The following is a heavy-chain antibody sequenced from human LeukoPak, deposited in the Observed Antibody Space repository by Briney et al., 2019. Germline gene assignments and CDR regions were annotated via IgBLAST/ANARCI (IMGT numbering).Heavy chain of an antibody. CDR1: GFTFSSYG. V-gene: IGHV3-33*06. J-gene: IGHJ4*02. D-gene: IGHD5-12*01. Sequence: GGSLRLSCAASGFTFSSYGMHWVRQAPGKGLEWVAVIWYDGSNKYYADSVKGRFTTSTDNPKNTLYLPTNSLIADYKAGYYYAKEHRGYSGYDLTPDYWGQGTLVTVSS. CDR2: IWYDGSNK. CDR3: AKEHRGYSGYDLTPDY.